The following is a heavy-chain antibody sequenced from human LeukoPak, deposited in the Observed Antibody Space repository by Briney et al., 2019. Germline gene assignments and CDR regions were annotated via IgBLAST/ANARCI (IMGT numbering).Heavy chain of an antibody. CDR2: ISAYNGNT. Sequence: GASVKVSCKASGYTFTSYGISWVRQAPGQGLEWMGWISAYNGNTNYEQKPKGRVTITTNTSTSTAYLELRSLKSADTPVYYCGRFDVLLWCGKDYWGQGPLVTVSS. CDR1: GYTFTSYG. D-gene: IGHD3-10*01. J-gene: IGHJ4*02. CDR3: GRFDVLLWCGKDY. V-gene: IGHV1-18*01.